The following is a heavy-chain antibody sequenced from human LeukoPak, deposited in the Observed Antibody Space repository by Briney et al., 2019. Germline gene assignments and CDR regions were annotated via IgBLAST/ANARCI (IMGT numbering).Heavy chain of an antibody. Sequence: GGSLRLSCAASGFTFSSYWMHWVRQAPGKGLVWVSRINGDGSSIRYADSAKGRFTISRDNAKNTLYLQMNSLRAEDTAVYYCAREEVAGTIDYWGQGTLVTVSS. CDR2: INGDGSSI. D-gene: IGHD6-19*01. J-gene: IGHJ4*02. V-gene: IGHV3-74*01. CDR1: GFTFSSYW. CDR3: AREEVAGTIDY.